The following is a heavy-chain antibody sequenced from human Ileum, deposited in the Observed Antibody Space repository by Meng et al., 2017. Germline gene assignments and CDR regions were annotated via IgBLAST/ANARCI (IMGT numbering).Heavy chain of an antibody. CDR3: AREPPAAAGTGADY. J-gene: IGHJ4*02. Sequence: QVQLQESGLGLVKPSQTLSRTCTAPGGSISSGGYYWSWIRQHPGKGLEWIGYIYYSGTTYYNPSLKSRVTISVDTSKNQFSLKLSSVTAADTAVYYCAREPPAAAGTGADYWGQGTLVTVSS. V-gene: IGHV4-31*03. CDR1: GGSISSGGYY. D-gene: IGHD6-13*01. CDR2: IYYSGTT.